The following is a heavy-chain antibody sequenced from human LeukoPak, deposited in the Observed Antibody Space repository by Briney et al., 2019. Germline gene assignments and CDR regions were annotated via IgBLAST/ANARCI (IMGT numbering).Heavy chain of an antibody. CDR3: AKGYGSGSYYHLFDY. J-gene: IGHJ4*02. V-gene: IGHV3-33*06. Sequence: GSLRLSCAASGFTFSSYGMHGVRQAPGKGLEWVAVIWYDGSNKYYADSVKGRFTISRDNSKNTLYLRMNSLRAEDTAVYYCAKGYGSGSYYHLFDYWGQGTLVTVSS. CDR1: GFTFSSYG. D-gene: IGHD3-10*01. CDR2: IWYDGSNK.